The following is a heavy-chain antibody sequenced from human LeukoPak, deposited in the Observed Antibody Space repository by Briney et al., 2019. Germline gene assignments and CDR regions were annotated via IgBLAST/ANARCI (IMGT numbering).Heavy chain of an antibody. CDR1: GFTFSSYW. V-gene: IGHV3-7*01. CDR2: IKQDGSEK. CDR3: ARDQGPYGDYYFDF. J-gene: IGHJ4*02. D-gene: IGHD4-17*01. Sequence: GGSLRLSCAASGFTFSSYWMSWVRQAPGKGLEWVANIKQDGSEKYYVDSVKGRFTISRDNAKNSLYLQMNSLRAEDTAVYYCARDQGPYGDYYFDFWGQGTLVTVSS.